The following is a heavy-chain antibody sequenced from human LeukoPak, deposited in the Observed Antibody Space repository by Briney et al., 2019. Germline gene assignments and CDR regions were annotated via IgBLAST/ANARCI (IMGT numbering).Heavy chain of an antibody. CDR3: AREVYYYYYMDV. CDR1: GDSISSTNYY. Sequence: SGTLSLTCTVSGDSISSTNYYWGWIRQPPGKGLEWIGSIYYSGSTNYNPSLKSRVTISVDTSKNQFSLKLSSVTAADTAVYYCAREVYYYYYMDVWGKGTTVTVSS. V-gene: IGHV4-39*07. J-gene: IGHJ6*03. CDR2: IYYSGST.